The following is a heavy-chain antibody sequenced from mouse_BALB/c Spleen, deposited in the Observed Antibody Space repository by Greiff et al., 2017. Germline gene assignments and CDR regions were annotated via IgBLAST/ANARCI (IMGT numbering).Heavy chain of an antibody. CDR3: ARRSTTVVGDY. CDR1: GYTFTSYV. CDR2: INPYNDGT. V-gene: IGHV1-14*01. Sequence: QLQQSGPELVKPGASVKMSCKASGYTFTSYVMHWVKQKPGPGLEWIGYINPYNDGTKYNEKFKGKATLTSDKSSSTADMELSSLTSEDSAVYYCARRSTTVVGDYWGQGTTHTDSS. J-gene: IGHJ2*01. D-gene: IGHD1-1*01.